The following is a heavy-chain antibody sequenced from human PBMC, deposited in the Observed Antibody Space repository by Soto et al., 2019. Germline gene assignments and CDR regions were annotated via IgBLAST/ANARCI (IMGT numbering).Heavy chain of an antibody. V-gene: IGHV1-69*01. CDR1: GGTFSNEA. J-gene: IGHJ4*02. CDR3: AREVVTETTLGYFDS. Sequence: QVHLVQSGAEVKKSGSSVRVSCTASGGTFSNEAISWVRQAPGQGLEWLGRIIPFFGTPDYSQSFQGRLTITAEESTGPAYMDLRSLGSDDTAVYYCAREVVTETTLGYFDSWGQGTLVTVSS. CDR2: IIPFFGTP. D-gene: IGHD2-21*02.